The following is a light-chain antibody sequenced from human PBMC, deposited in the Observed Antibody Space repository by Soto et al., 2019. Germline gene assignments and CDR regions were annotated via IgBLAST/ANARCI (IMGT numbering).Light chain of an antibody. Sequence: DIQMTQSPSSLSASVGDRVTITCRASQSISSYLNWYQQKPGKAPKLLIYAASSLHSGVPSMFSGSGSGTDFTLTISSLQPEDFATYYCQQSYSTPPWTFGQGTKLEIK. CDR1: QSISSY. J-gene: IGKJ1*01. V-gene: IGKV1-39*01. CDR2: AAS. CDR3: QQSYSTPPWT.